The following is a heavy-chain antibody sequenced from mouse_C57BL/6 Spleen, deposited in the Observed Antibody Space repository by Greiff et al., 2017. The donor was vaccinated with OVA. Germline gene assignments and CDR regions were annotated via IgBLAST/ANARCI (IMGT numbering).Heavy chain of an antibody. CDR3: ARLLRWYAMDY. CDR2: ISSGSSTI. V-gene: IGHV5-17*01. Sequence: EVQLVESGGGLVKPGGSLKLSCAASGFTFSDYGMHWVRQAPEKGLEWVAYISSGSSTIYYADTVKGRFTISRDNAKNTLFLQMTSLRSEDTAMYYCARLLRWYAMDYWGQGTSVTVSS. CDR1: GFTFSDYG. D-gene: IGHD1-1*01. J-gene: IGHJ4*01.